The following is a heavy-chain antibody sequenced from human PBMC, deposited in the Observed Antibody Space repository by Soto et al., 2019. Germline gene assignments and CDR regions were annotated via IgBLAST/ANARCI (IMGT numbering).Heavy chain of an antibody. Sequence: GGSLSLSCAASGFTFSSYSMNWVRQAPGKGLEWVSSISSSSSYIYYADSVKGRFTISRDNAKNSLYLQMNSLRAEDTAVYYCARQIAAAGFGMDVWGQGTTVTVSS. CDR3: ARQIAAAGFGMDV. D-gene: IGHD6-13*01. V-gene: IGHV3-21*01. J-gene: IGHJ6*02. CDR1: GFTFSSYS. CDR2: ISSSSSYI.